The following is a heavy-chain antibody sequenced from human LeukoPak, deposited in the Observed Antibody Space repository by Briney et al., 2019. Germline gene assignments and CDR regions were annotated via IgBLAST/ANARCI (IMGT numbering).Heavy chain of an antibody. V-gene: IGHV4-39*01. CDR3: ARSGYSSYYMDV. J-gene: IGHJ6*03. Sequence: SETLSLTCTVSGGSISSSSYYWGWIRQPPGKGLEWIGSIYYSGSTYYNPSPKSRVTISVDTSKNQFSLKLSSVTAADTAVYYCARSGYSSYYMDVWGKGTTVTVSS. CDR2: IYYSGST. CDR1: GGSISSSSYY. D-gene: IGHD6-13*01.